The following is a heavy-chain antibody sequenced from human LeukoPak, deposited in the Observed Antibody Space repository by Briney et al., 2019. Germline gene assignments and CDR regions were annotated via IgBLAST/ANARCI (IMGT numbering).Heavy chain of an antibody. Sequence: GGSLRLSCAASGFTFSNYAMTWVRRAPGKGLEWVSSIWGSGDYTNYADSVRGRVTISIDRTKSTLFLQLNNLRVDDTAVYYCAKDPNGDYVGGFDVWGQGIMVTVSS. CDR3: AKDPNGDYVGGFDV. CDR2: IWGSGDYT. V-gene: IGHV3-23*01. CDR1: GFTFSNYA. J-gene: IGHJ3*01. D-gene: IGHD4-23*01.